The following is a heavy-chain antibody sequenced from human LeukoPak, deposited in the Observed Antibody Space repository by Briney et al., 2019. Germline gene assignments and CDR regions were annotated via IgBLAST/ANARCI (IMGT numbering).Heavy chain of an antibody. CDR2: IRQDGGAT. CDR3: ATSKDTAGGPY. J-gene: IGHJ4*02. V-gene: IGHV3-7*01. CDR1: GFTFISYW. D-gene: IGHD5-18*01. Sequence: PGGSLRLSCAASGFTFISYWMTWVRQAPGKGLEWLANIRQDGGATYYGGSVKGRFTISRDNAEKSLFLQMNSLRAEDTAVYYCATSKDTAGGPYWGQGTLVTVSS.